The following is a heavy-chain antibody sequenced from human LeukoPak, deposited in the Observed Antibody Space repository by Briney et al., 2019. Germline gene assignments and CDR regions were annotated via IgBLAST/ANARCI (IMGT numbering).Heavy chain of an antibody. CDR1: GYTFTSYG. J-gene: IGHJ4*02. CDR2: ISAYNGNT. V-gene: IGHV1-18*01. D-gene: IGHD3-22*01. CDR3: ASPRGSGYYGFDY. Sequence: ASVKVSCKASGYTFTSYGISWVRQAPGQGLEWMGWISAYNGNTNYAQKLQGRVTMTRNTSISTAYMELSSLRSEDTAVYYCASPRGSGYYGFDYWGQGTLVTVSS.